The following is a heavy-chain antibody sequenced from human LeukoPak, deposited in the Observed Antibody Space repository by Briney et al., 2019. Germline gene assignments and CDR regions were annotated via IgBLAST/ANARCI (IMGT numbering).Heavy chain of an antibody. CDR3: AKDKATVVPARHGMDV. D-gene: IGHD2-2*01. CDR2: ISWNSGSI. J-gene: IGHJ6*02. Sequence: GRSLRLSCAASGFTFDDYAMHWVRQAPGKGLEWVSGISWNSGSIGYADSVKGRFTISRDNAKNSLYLQMNSLRAEDTALYYCAKDKATVVPARHGMDVWGQGTTVTVSS. CDR1: GFTFDDYA. V-gene: IGHV3-9*01.